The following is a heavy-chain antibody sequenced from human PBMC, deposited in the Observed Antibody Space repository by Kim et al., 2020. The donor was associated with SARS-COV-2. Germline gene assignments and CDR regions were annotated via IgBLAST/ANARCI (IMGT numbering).Heavy chain of an antibody. CDR3: TRVPGTPLAFWDAFDI. V-gene: IGHV3-73*01. D-gene: IGHD1-1*01. Sequence: VEGRFTIARDDSKNPAYLQMNNLKTEDTAVYYCTRVPGTPLAFWDAFDIWGQGTMVTVSS. J-gene: IGHJ3*02.